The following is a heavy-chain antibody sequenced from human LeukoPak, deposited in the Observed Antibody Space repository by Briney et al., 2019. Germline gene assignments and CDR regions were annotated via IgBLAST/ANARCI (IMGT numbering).Heavy chain of an antibody. J-gene: IGHJ5*02. V-gene: IGHV4-61*01. CDR2: IYYSGST. CDR1: GGSVSSANYY. D-gene: IGHD1-26*01. Sequence: SETLSLTCTVSGGSVSSANYYWSRIRQPPGKGLEWIGYIYYSGSTNYNPSLKSRVTISVDTSKNEFSLKLSSVTAADTAVYYCARAWSPGSVDPWGQGTLVTVSS. CDR3: ARAWSPGSVDP.